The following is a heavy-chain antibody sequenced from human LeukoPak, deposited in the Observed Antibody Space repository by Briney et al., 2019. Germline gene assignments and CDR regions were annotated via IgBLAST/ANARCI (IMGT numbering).Heavy chain of an antibody. D-gene: IGHD3-3*01. CDR3: ALSPYDFWSGYYPHDAFDI. Sequence: SQTLSLTCTVSGGSISSGDYYWSWIRQPPGKGLEWIGYIYYSGSTYYNPSLKSRVTISVDRSKNQFSLKLSSVTAADTAVYYCALSPYDFWSGYYPHDAFDIWGQGTMVTVSS. V-gene: IGHV4-30-4*01. CDR1: GGSISSGDYY. CDR2: IYYSGST. J-gene: IGHJ3*02.